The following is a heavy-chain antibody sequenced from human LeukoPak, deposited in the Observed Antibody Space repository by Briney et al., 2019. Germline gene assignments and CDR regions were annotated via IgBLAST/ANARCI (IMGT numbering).Heavy chain of an antibody. J-gene: IGHJ4*02. CDR1: GGSISSSSYY. CDR3: ARREYYFDN. V-gene: IGHV4-39*07. Sequence: SETLSLTCTVSGGSISSSSYYWGWIRQPPGKGLEWIGSIYFSGSTYYNPSLKSRVTISVDTSKNQFSLKLSSVTAADTAVYYCARREYYFDNWGQGSLVTVSS. CDR2: IYFSGST.